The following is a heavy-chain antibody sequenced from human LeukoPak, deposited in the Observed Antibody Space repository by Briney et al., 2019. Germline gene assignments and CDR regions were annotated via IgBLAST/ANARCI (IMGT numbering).Heavy chain of an antibody. Sequence: ASVKVSCKASGYTFTDYYMHWVRQAPGQGLEWMGWINPNNGDTSYAQKFQGRVTMTRDTSISTAYMELSSLRSDDTAVYYCARGRNIAVGGTSLVAHWGQGTLVTFSS. V-gene: IGHV1-2*02. D-gene: IGHD6-13*01. CDR3: ARGRNIAVGGTSLVAH. CDR1: GYTFTDYY. J-gene: IGHJ4*02. CDR2: INPNNGDT.